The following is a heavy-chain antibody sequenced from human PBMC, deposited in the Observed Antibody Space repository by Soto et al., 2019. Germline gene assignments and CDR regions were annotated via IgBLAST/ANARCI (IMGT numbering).Heavy chain of an antibody. Sequence: GASVKVSCKASGYTFTSYAMHWVRQAPGQRLEWMGWINAGNGNTKYSQKFQGRVTITRDTSASTAYMELSSLRSEDTAVYFCAREVNYYDSSGYHFPVGLYWGQGTLVTVSS. CDR1: GYTFTSYA. J-gene: IGHJ4*02. CDR2: INAGNGNT. V-gene: IGHV1-3*01. CDR3: AREVNYYDSSGYHFPVGLY. D-gene: IGHD3-22*01.